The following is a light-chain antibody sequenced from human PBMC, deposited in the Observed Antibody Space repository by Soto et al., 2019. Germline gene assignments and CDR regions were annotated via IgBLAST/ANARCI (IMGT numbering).Light chain of an antibody. CDR1: SSDVGRYDY. V-gene: IGLV2-8*01. CDR3: SSYTSSSTLGV. Sequence: QSALTQPPSASGSPGESVTVSCTGASSDVGRYDYVSWYQQHPGKAPKLLIYGVTKRPSGVPDRFSGSKSGNTASLTISGLQAEDEADYYCSSYTSSSTLGVFGTGTKLTVL. J-gene: IGLJ1*01. CDR2: GVT.